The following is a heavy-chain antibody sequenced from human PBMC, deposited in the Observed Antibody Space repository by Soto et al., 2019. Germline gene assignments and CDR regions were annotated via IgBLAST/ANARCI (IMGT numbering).Heavy chain of an antibody. CDR1: GFTFSSSW. CDR2: IKEDGSEK. V-gene: IGHV3-7*01. Sequence: GGSLRLSCAASGFTFSSSWMNWVRQAPGKGLEWVAGIKEDGSEKYYVDIVKGRFTISRDNVENSLYLQMNSLRGEDSAVYFCARDRGYSSYDYWGLGTLVTVSS. CDR3: ARDRGYSSYDY. D-gene: IGHD5-18*01. J-gene: IGHJ4*02.